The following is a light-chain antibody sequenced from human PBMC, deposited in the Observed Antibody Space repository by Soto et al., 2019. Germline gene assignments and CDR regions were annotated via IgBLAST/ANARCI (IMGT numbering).Light chain of an antibody. Sequence: QSVLTQPPSVSAAPGQKVTISCSGSSLNIGNKYVSWHQQLPGTAPKLLIYENNKRPSGIPDRFSGSKSGTSATLGITGLQTGDEADYYCGTWDSSLSDVVFGGGTQLTVL. J-gene: IGLJ2*01. CDR1: SLNIGNKY. CDR2: ENN. V-gene: IGLV1-51*02. CDR3: GTWDSSLSDVV.